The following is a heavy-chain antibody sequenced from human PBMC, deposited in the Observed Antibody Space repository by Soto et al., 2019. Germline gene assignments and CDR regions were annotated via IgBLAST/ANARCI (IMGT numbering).Heavy chain of an antibody. CDR3: ARGTVDYGDYVLPYYYYGMDV. V-gene: IGHV3-33*01. D-gene: IGHD4-17*01. J-gene: IGHJ6*02. Sequence: QVQLVESGGGVVQPGRSLRLSCAASGFTFSSYGMHWVRQAPGKGLEWVAVIWYDGSNKYYADSVKGRFTISRDNSKNTLYLQMNSLGAEDTAVYYCARGTVDYGDYVLPYYYYGMDVWGQGTTVTVSS. CDR2: IWYDGSNK. CDR1: GFTFSSYG.